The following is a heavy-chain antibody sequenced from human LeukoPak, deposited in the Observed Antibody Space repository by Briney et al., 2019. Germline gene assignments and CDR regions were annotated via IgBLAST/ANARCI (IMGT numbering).Heavy chain of an antibody. D-gene: IGHD6-13*01. Sequence: SETLSLTCTVADGSSNFYYWSWIRQPDGKGLEWIGRIYSTGSTNYSPSLKSRVTMSVDKSKNQFSLNLSSVTAADTAVYYCARGIADPYSFDSWGQGTLVTVSS. CDR2: IYSTGST. CDR1: DGSSNFYY. J-gene: IGHJ4*02. CDR3: ARGIADPYSFDS. V-gene: IGHV4-4*07.